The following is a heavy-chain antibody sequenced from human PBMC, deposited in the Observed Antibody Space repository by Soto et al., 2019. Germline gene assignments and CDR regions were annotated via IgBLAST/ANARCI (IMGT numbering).Heavy chain of an antibody. V-gene: IGHV3-23*01. D-gene: IGHD2-8*01. CDR1: GFTFSSYA. J-gene: IGHJ6*02. CDR3: AKDSGVVLMVYANKGPLPMDV. Sequence: GGSLRLSCAASGFTFSSYAMSWVRQAPGKGLEWVSAISGSGGSTYYADSVKGRFTISRDNSKNTLYLQMNSLRAEDTAVYYCAKDSGVVLMVYANKGPLPMDVWGQGTTVTVSS. CDR2: ISGSGGST.